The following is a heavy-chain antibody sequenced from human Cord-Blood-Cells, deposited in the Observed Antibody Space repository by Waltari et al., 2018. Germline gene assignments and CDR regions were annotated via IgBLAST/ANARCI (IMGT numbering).Heavy chain of an antibody. J-gene: IGHJ4*02. CDR2: SNPSGGST. CDR1: GYTFTIYY. D-gene: IGHD3-10*01. V-gene: IGHV1-46*01. CDR3: ASTTGSDYYGAGSYYFDY. Sequence: QVQLVQSGAEVKKPGASVKVSCKASGYTFTIYYMHWVRQAPGQGLEWMGISNPSGGSTSYAQKFQGRVTMTRDTSTSTVYMELSSLRSEDTAVYYCASTTGSDYYGAGSYYFDYWGQGTLVTVSS.